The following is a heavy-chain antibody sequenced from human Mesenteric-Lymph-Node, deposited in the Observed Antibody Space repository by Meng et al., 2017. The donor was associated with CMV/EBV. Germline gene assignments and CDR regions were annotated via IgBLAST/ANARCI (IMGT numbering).Heavy chain of an antibody. D-gene: IGHD6-25*01. CDR3: AREQRPTYYYYGMDV. CDR1: GYTFTSYG. Sequence: ASVKVSCKASGYTFTSYGISWVRQAPGQGLEWMGWISAYNGNTNYAQKLQGRVTMTTDTSTSTAYMELRSLRSDDMAVYYCAREQRPTYYYYGMDVWGQGTTVTVSS. J-gene: IGHJ6*02. CDR2: ISAYNGNT. V-gene: IGHV1-18*03.